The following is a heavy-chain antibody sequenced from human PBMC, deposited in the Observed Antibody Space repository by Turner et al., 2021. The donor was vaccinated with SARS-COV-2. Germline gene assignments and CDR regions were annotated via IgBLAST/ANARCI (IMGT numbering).Heavy chain of an antibody. J-gene: IGHJ6*02. Sequence: QVQLQESGPGLVKPSQTLSLTCTVSGCSISSGGYYWSWIRQHPGKGLEWIGYIYYSGSTYYNPSLKSRVTISVDTSKNQFSLKLSSVTAADTAVYYCAGEVVVLTTTHYGMDVWGQGTTVTVSS. CDR1: GCSISSGGYY. V-gene: IGHV4-31*03. D-gene: IGHD1-26*01. CDR2: IYYSGST. CDR3: AGEVVVLTTTHYGMDV.